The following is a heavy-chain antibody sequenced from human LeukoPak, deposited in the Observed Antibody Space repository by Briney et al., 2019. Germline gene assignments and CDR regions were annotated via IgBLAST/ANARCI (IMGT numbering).Heavy chain of an antibody. CDR2: INHSGST. CDR1: GGSISSSNW. Sequence: NPSGTLSLTCAVSGGSISSSNWWSWVRQPPGKGLEWIGEINHSGSTNYNPSLKSRVTISVDTSKNQFSLKLSSVTAADTAVYYCARETGVVVVTATDAFDIWGQGTMVTVSS. D-gene: IGHD2-21*02. V-gene: IGHV4-4*02. J-gene: IGHJ3*02. CDR3: ARETGVVVVTATDAFDI.